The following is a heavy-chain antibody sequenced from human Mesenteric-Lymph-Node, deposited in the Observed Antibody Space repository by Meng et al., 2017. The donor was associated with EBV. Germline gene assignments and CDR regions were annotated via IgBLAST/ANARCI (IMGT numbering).Heavy chain of an antibody. J-gene: IGHJ4*02. Sequence: QVQLKKLGEGLLKPSDTLSLTSAVYGGSFSGYYWSWIRQPPGKGLEWIGEINHSGSTNYNPSLKSRVTISVDTSKNQFSLKLSSVTAADTAVYYCARKEQQLVHYFDYWGQGTLVTVSS. V-gene: IGHV4-34*01. D-gene: IGHD6-13*01. CDR3: ARKEQQLVHYFDY. CDR1: GGSFSGYY. CDR2: INHSGST.